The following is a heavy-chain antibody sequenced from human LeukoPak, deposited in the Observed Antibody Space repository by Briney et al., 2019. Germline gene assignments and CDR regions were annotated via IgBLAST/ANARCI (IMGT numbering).Heavy chain of an antibody. CDR3: ARDSYYYDGSGTDY. V-gene: IGHV3-7*01. CDR1: GFTFSSYW. CDR2: IKQDGSEK. Sequence: GGSLRLSCAASGFTFSSYWMSWVRQAPGKGLEWVANIKQDGSEKYYVDSVKGRFTISRDNAKNSLYLQMNSLRAEDTAVYYCARDSYYYDGSGTDYWGQGTLVTVSS. D-gene: IGHD3-22*01. J-gene: IGHJ4*02.